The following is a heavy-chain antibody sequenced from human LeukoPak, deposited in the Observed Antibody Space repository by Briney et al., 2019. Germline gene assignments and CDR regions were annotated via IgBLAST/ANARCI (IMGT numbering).Heavy chain of an antibody. D-gene: IGHD6-19*01. CDR1: EIIASSNY. CDR2: IYNGGNT. V-gene: IGHV3-53*01. CDR3: AKLASDSRGWYHFDY. J-gene: IGHJ4*02. Sequence: GGSLIPSCASSEIIASSNYMGWVRQAPGKRLEWVSVIYNGGNTYYADSVKGRFTISRDNSKSTLYLQMNSLRADDTAVYYCAKLASDSRGWYHFDYWGQGTLVTVSS.